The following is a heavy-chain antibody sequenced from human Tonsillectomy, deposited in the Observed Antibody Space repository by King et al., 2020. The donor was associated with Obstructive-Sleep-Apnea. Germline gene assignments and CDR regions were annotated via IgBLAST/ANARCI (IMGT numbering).Heavy chain of an antibody. CDR2: IYYSGST. Sequence: VQLQESGPGLVKPSETLSLTCTVSGGSISSYYWSWIRQPPGKGLEWIGYIYYSGSTNYNPSLKSRVTISVDTSKNQFSLKLSSVTAADTAVYYCARENDNWFDPWGQGTLVTVSS. J-gene: IGHJ5*02. CDR3: ARENDNWFDP. CDR1: GGSISSYY. V-gene: IGHV4-59*01.